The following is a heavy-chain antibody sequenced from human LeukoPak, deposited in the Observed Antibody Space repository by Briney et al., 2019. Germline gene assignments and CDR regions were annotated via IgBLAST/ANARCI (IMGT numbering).Heavy chain of an antibody. Sequence: PSETLSLTCAVYGGSFSGYYWSWVRQPPGKGLEWIGEINHSGSTNYNPSLKSRVTISVDTSKNQFSLKLSSVTAADTAVYYCARQLYDSSGYYQAWGQGTPVTVSS. CDR1: GGSFSGYY. D-gene: IGHD3-22*01. CDR3: ARQLYDSSGYYQA. CDR2: INHSGST. V-gene: IGHV4-34*01. J-gene: IGHJ4*02.